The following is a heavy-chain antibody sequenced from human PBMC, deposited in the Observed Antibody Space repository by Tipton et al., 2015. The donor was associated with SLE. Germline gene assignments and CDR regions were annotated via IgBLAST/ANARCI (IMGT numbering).Heavy chain of an antibody. CDR2: ISYSGTT. Sequence: TLSLTCSVSGGSISTSSHYWGWLRQPPGKGLECIGSISYSGTTFYNPSLKSRVTISADTSKNQFSLKLRSVTAADTAVYYCALDGGTGSAFDYWGQGTLVTVSS. V-gene: IGHV4-39*07. J-gene: IGHJ4*02. D-gene: IGHD1-1*01. CDR1: GGSISTSSHY. CDR3: ALDGGTGSAFDY.